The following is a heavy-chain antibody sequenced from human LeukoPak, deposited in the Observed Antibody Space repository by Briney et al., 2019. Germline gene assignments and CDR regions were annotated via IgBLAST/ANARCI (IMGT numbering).Heavy chain of an antibody. J-gene: IGHJ4*02. CDR3: ARGSGYGDSPGLD. Sequence: ASVKVSCKASGYTFTDYYMHWVRQAPGQGLEWMGRINPNSGGANYAQQFQGRVTMTRDTSITTAYMEVVRLTSDDTAVYYCARGSGYGDSPGLDWGQGTLVTVS. CDR2: INPNSGGA. D-gene: IGHD4-17*01. V-gene: IGHV1-2*06. CDR1: GYTFTDYY.